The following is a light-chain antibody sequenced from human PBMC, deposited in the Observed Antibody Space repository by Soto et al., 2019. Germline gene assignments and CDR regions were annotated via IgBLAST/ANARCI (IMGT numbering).Light chain of an antibody. J-gene: IGKJ1*01. Sequence: EIVMTQSPATLSVSPGERATLSCRASQSVSRNLAWYQQKPGQAPRLRIYGASTRATGIPARFSGSGSGTEFTLTISSLQSEDFAVYYCQQYNNWPFPSWTFGQGTKVEIK. CDR1: QSVSRN. CDR3: QQYNNWPFPSWT. V-gene: IGKV3-15*01. CDR2: GAS.